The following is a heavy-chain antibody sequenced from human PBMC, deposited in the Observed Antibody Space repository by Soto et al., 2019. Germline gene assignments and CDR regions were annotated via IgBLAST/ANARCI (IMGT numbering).Heavy chain of an antibody. J-gene: IGHJ6*02. D-gene: IGHD3-22*01. CDR3: ARDSSGYYCYTRGFYYYGMDV. CDR1: GGSISSSSYY. CDR2: IYYSGST. V-gene: IGHV4-39*01. Sequence: PSETLSLTCTVSGGSISSSSYYWGWIRQPPGKGLEWIGSIYYSGSTYYNPSLKSRVTISVDTSKNQFSLKLSSVTAADTAVYYCARDSSGYYCYTRGFYYYGMDVWGQGTTVTVSS.